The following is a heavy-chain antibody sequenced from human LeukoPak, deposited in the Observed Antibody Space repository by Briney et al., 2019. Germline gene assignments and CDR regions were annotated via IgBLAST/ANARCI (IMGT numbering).Heavy chain of an antibody. Sequence: PSETLPLTCTVSGGSISSYYWSWIRQPPGKGLEWIGYIYYSGSTNYNPSLKSRVTISVDTSKNQFSLKLSSVTAADTAVYYCARAQQLTVHIDYWGQGTLVTVSS. V-gene: IGHV4-59*08. CDR1: GGSISSYY. D-gene: IGHD6-13*01. CDR2: IYYSGST. CDR3: ARAQQLTVHIDY. J-gene: IGHJ4*02.